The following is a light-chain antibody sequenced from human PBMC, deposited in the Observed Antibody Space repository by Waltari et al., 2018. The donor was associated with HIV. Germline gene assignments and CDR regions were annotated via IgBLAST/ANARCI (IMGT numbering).Light chain of an antibody. Sequence: EIVLTQSPATLSLSPGERATLSCRASQSVSSYLAWYQQKPGQAPRLLIYDASNRATGIPARFSGSGSGTDFTLTISSLEPEDFAVYYCQQRSNWPPQGGFTFGPGTKVDIK. V-gene: IGKV3-11*01. CDR3: QQRSNWPPQGGFT. CDR2: DAS. J-gene: IGKJ3*01. CDR1: QSVSSY.